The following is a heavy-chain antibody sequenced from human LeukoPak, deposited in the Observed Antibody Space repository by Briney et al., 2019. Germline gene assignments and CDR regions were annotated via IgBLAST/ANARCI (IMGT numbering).Heavy chain of an antibody. Sequence: PSETLSLTCTVSGGSISSGSYYWSWIRQPAGKGLEWIGRIYTSGSTNYNPSLKSRVTISVDTSKNQFSLKLSSVTAADTAVYYCARDMRFLEWFPHNHDAFDIWGQGTMVTVSS. J-gene: IGHJ3*02. CDR3: ARDMRFLEWFPHNHDAFDI. D-gene: IGHD3-3*01. CDR2: IYTSGST. CDR1: GGSISSGSYY. V-gene: IGHV4-61*02.